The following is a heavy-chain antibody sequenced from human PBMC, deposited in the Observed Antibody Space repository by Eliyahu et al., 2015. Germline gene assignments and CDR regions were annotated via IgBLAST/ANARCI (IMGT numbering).Heavy chain of an antibody. J-gene: IGHJ6*02. CDR3: ARGQEHIAARHPRNYYGMDV. CDR2: INHSGST. Sequence: QVQLQQWGAGXLKPSETLSLTCAVYGGSFSGYYWSWIRQPPGKGLEWIGEINHSGSTNYNPSLKSRVTISVDTSKNQFSLKLSSVTAADTAVYYCARGQEHIAARHPRNYYGMDVWGQGTTVTVSS. V-gene: IGHV4-34*01. D-gene: IGHD6-6*01. CDR1: GGSFSGYY.